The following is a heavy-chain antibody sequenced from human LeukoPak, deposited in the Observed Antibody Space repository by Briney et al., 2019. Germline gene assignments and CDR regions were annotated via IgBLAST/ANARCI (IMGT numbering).Heavy chain of an antibody. CDR1: GFTFSSYV. D-gene: IGHD5-18*01. J-gene: IGHJ3*02. Sequence: GGSLRLSCAASGFTFSSYVMHWVRQAPGKGLEWVAVISYDGSDKYYADSVKGRFTISRDNSKNTLYLQMNSLRAEDTAVYYCARGRGYSYGLVYDAFDIWGQGTMVTVSS. V-gene: IGHV3-30-3*01. CDR3: ARGRGYSYGLVYDAFDI. CDR2: ISYDGSDK.